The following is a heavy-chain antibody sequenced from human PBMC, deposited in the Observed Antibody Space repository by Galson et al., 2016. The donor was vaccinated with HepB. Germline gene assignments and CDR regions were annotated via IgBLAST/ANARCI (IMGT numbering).Heavy chain of an antibody. D-gene: IGHD3-10*01. V-gene: IGHV3-11*01. CDR3: ARRAQTYYYVSGAPMDG. CDR2: ISSSGSTI. J-gene: IGHJ6*02. CDR1: GFTFSDYY. Sequence: SLRLSCAASGFTFSDYYMSWIRQAPGKGLEWVSYISSSGSTIYHADSVKGRFTISRDKAKNSLYLQMNSLRAEDTAVYYCARRAQTYYYVSGAPMDGWGQGTTVTVS.